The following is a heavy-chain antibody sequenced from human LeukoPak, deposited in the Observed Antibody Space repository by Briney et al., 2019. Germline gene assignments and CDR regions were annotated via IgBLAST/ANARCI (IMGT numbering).Heavy chain of an antibody. J-gene: IGHJ4*02. Sequence: ASVKVSCKASGYTFTSYGIHWVRQAPGQRLEWMGWINADNDDTKYSQKFQGRVTITSDTSASTAYLELNSLRSEDTAIYYCARDQGYTYAYKYWGQGTLVTVSS. D-gene: IGHD5-18*01. V-gene: IGHV1-3*01. CDR1: GYTFTSYG. CDR2: INADNDDT. CDR3: ARDQGYTYAYKY.